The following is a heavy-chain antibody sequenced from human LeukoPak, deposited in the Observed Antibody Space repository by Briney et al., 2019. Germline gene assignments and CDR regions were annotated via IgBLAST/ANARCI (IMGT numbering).Heavy chain of an antibody. V-gene: IGHV4-59*10. J-gene: IGHJ3*01. Sequence: SETLSLTCAVYGGSFSGYYWSWIRQPPGKGLEWIGRIYTSGSTNYNPSLKSRVTISVDTSKNQFSLKLSSVTAADTAVYYCARVRGYSYGSDAFDVWGQGTMVTDSS. CDR1: GGSFSGYY. CDR2: IYTSGST. D-gene: IGHD5-18*01. CDR3: ARVRGYSYGSDAFDV.